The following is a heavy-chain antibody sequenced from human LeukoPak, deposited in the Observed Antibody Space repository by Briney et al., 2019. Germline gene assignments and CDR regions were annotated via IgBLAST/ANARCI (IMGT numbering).Heavy chain of an antibody. CDR2: INPSGSST. CDR1: GYTFTSYY. J-gene: IGHJ3*02. V-gene: IGHV1-46*03. D-gene: IGHD6-13*01. Sequence: GASVKVSCKASGYTFTSYYMHWVRQAPGQGLEWMGIINPSGSSTSYAQNFQGRVTMTRDTSTSTVYMELNSLSSEDAAVYYCGRDRGSSSYDAFDIWGQGTMVTVSS. CDR3: GRDRGSSSYDAFDI.